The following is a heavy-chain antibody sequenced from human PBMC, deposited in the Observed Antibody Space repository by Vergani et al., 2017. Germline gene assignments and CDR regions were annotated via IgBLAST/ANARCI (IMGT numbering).Heavy chain of an antibody. D-gene: IGHD6-19*01. V-gene: IGHV4-39*01. J-gene: IGHJ5*02. CDR2: IYYSGST. Sequence: QVQLQESGPGLVKPSETLSLTCIVSGGSISPYYWGWIRQPPGKGLEWIASIYYSGSTYYNPSLKSRVTISVDTSKNQFSLKLSSVTAADTAVYFCARHSTVEWLVKLGWIDPWGKGILVTVSS. CDR1: GGSISPYY. CDR3: ARHSTVEWLVKLGWIDP.